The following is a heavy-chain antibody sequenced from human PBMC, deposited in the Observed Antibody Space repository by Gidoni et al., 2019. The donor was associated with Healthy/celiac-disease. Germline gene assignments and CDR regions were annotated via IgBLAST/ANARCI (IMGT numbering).Heavy chain of an antibody. CDR3: TTGSYDILTGYYMGVYFDY. CDR1: GFTFSNAW. D-gene: IGHD3-9*01. J-gene: IGHJ4*02. V-gene: IGHV3-15*01. CDR2: IKSKTDGGTT. Sequence: EVQLVESGGGLVKPGGSLRLACAASGFTFSNAWMSWVRQAPGKGLEWVGRIKSKTDGGTTDYAAPVKGGFTISRDDSKITLYLQMNSLKTEDTAVYYCTTGSYDILTGYYMGVYFDYWGQGTLVTVSS.